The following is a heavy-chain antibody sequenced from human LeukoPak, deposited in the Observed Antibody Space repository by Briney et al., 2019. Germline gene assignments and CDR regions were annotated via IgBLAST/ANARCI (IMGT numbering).Heavy chain of an antibody. CDR3: ARRVFGSGRHGY. V-gene: IGHV4-39*01. CDR2: RYYSGNT. D-gene: IGHD3-10*01. CDR1: GGSISSSDYY. Sequence: PSETLSLTCTVSGGSISSSDYYWGWIRQPPGKGLEWIGNRYYSGNTYYNPSLKSRVTISVDTSKNQFSLKVSSVTAADTAVYYCARRVFGSGRHGYWGQGTLVTVSS. J-gene: IGHJ4*02.